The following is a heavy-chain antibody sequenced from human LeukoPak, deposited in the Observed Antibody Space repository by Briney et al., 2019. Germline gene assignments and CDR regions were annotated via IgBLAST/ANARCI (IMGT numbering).Heavy chain of an antibody. CDR1: GFTFSNAW. CDR3: ARGEDIVVVVAATNYMDV. CDR2: ISSSGSTI. Sequence: GGSLRLSCAASGFTFSNAWMSWVRQAPGKGLEWVSYISSSGSTIYYADSVKGRFTISRDNAKNSLYLQMNSLRTEDTAVYYCARGEDIVVVVAATNYMDVWGKGTTVTISS. J-gene: IGHJ6*03. V-gene: IGHV3-11*04. D-gene: IGHD2-15*01.